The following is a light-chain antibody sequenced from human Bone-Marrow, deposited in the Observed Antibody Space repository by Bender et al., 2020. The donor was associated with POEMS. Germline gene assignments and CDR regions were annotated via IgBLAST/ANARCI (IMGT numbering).Light chain of an antibody. CDR1: SSDVGGHNY. V-gene: IGLV2-14*03. Sequence: QSALTQPASVSGSPGQSITISCTGTSSDVGGHNYVSWYQQHPGKAPKVMIYDVGYRPSGVSNRFSGSKSGNTASLTISGLQPEDEADYYCCSYEGSYTWVFGGGTKLTVL. CDR2: DVG. CDR3: CSYEGSYTWV. J-gene: IGLJ3*02.